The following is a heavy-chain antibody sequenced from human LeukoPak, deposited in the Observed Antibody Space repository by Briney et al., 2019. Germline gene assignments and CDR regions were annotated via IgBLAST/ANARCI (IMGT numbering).Heavy chain of an antibody. CDR2: INPNSGYT. Sequence: ASAKVSCKASGYTFTSYYMNWVRQATGQGLEWMGWINPNSGYTDYSQKFQGRVTITRDTSISTAYMELSSLRSEDPTVHSCARDLRIAAAGNYYSYYYDVWGKGTTVTVSS. CDR1: GYTFTSYY. D-gene: IGHD6-13*01. CDR3: ARDLRIAAAGNYYSYYYDV. V-gene: IGHV1-8*03. J-gene: IGHJ6*03.